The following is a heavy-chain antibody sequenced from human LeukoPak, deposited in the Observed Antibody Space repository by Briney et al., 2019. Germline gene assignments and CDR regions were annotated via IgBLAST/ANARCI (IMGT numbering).Heavy chain of an antibody. CDR2: ISSSSYI. V-gene: IGHV3-21*01. CDR1: GFTFSSYS. D-gene: IGHD6-13*01. Sequence: GGSLRLSCAASGFTFSSYSMNWVRQAPGKGLEWVSSISSSSYIYYADSVKGRFTISRDNAKNSLYLQMNGLRAEDTAVYYCARWRSSPQYYFDYWGQGTLVTVSS. CDR3: ARWRSSPQYYFDY. J-gene: IGHJ4*02.